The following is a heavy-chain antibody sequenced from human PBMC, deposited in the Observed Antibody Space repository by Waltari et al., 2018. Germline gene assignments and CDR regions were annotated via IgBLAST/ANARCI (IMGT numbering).Heavy chain of an antibody. CDR1: GFTFNSFT. D-gene: IGHD3-22*01. CDR3: ARDYYDSSGFDY. J-gene: IGHJ4*02. CDR2: ISSTGSHI. Sequence: EVQLVESGGGLVKPGGSLRLSCAASGFTFNSFTSNWVHQAPGKGLEWGSSISSTGSHIYYIDSVRGRFTISRDNAQNSLYLQMNSLRAGDTAVYYCARDYYDSSGFDYWGQGTLVTVSS. V-gene: IGHV3-21*02.